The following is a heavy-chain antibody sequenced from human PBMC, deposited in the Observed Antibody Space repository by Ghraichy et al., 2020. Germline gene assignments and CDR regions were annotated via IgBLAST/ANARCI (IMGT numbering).Heavy chain of an antibody. J-gene: IGHJ6*02. CDR3: ARRSSSSHYYYGMDV. CDR1: GYTFTSYD. Sequence: ASVKVSCKASGYTFTSYDINWVRQATGQGLEWMGWMNPNSGNTGYAQKFQGRVTMTRNTSISTAYMELSSLRSEDTAVYYCARRSSSSHYYYGMDVWGQGTTVTVSS. CDR2: MNPNSGNT. D-gene: IGHD6-6*01. V-gene: IGHV1-8*01.